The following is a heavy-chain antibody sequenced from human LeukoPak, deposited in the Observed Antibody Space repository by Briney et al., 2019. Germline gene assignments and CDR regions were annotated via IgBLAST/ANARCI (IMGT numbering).Heavy chain of an antibody. CDR1: GFNCGANS. Sequence: PGGSLRLSCAASGFNCGANSMHWARQVPGKGLEWLSLINGDGYTYYATSANGRFTASRDNSKNSLYLQMSSLRPEDTALYFCAKDIGGGLLEYWGRGTLVTVSS. CDR2: INGDGYT. CDR3: AKDIGGGLLEY. V-gene: IGHV3-43*02. J-gene: IGHJ4*02. D-gene: IGHD2-15*01.